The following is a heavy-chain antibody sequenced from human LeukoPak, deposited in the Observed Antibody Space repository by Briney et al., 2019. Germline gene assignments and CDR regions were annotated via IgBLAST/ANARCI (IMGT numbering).Heavy chain of an antibody. CDR3: ARGWVTGLDY. J-gene: IGHJ4*02. D-gene: IGHD1-20*01. CDR1: GFTFDSHD. V-gene: IGHV3-48*03. Sequence: GGSLRLSCAASGFTFDSHDINWVRQAPGKGLEWVSLISSSGSSKDHADSVKGRFTISRDHTKNLLYLQINSLRGEDTALYYCARGWVTGLDYWGQGTLVTVSS. CDR2: ISSSGSSK.